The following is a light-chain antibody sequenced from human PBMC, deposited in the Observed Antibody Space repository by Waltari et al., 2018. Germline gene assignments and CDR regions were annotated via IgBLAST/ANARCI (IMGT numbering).Light chain of an antibody. J-gene: IGKJ4*01. CDR2: KAS. Sequence: DIQMTQSHSTLTASVGDRVTITCRASQSISRCLAWYQQKPGKAPKLLIYKASSLESGVPSRFSGSGSGTEFTLTISSLQPDDFATYYCQQYNSYPLTFGGGTKVEIK. CDR1: QSISRC. CDR3: QQYNSYPLT. V-gene: IGKV1-5*03.